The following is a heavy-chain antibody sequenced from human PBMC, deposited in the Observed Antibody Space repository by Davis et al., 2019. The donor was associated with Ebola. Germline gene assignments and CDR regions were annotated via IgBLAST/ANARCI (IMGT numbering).Heavy chain of an antibody. V-gene: IGHV4-34*01. CDR3: ARDAGYSYGLDI. CDR1: GGSYSGYY. D-gene: IGHD5-18*01. J-gene: IGHJ3*02. CDR2: INHSGST. Sequence: SETLSLTCAVYGGSYSGYYWSWIRQPPGKGLEWSGEINHSGSTNYNPSLKSRVTISVDTSKNQFSLKLSSVTAADTAVYYCARDAGYSYGLDIWGQGTMVTVSS.